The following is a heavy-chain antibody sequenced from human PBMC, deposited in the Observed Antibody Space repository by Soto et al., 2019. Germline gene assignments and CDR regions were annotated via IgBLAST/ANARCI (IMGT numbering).Heavy chain of an antibody. D-gene: IGHD6-25*01. V-gene: IGHV4-30-4*01. Sequence: QVQLQESGPGLVKPSQTLSLTCTVSGGSISSDDYYWSWIRQPPGKGLEWIGYIYYSGSAYYTPSLQSRVSISIDTSKNQFSLKLTSVTATDTAVYFCARGAALNTYYNYHGMDVWGQGTTVTVSS. CDR3: ARGAALNTYYNYHGMDV. CDR1: GGSISSDDYY. J-gene: IGHJ6*02. CDR2: IYYSGSA.